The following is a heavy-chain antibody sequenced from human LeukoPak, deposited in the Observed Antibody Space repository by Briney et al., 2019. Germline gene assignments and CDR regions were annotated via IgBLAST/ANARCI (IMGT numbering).Heavy chain of an antibody. CDR3: ARGSGVAVGMDV. J-gene: IGHJ6*02. CDR1: GGSFSGYY. Sequence: SETLSLTCAVYGGSFSGYYWSWIRQPPGKGLEWIGEINHSGSTNYNPSLKSRVTISVDTSKNQFSLKLSSVTAADTAVYFCARGSGVAVGMDVWGQGTTVTVSS. CDR2: INHSGST. V-gene: IGHV4-34*01. D-gene: IGHD6-19*01.